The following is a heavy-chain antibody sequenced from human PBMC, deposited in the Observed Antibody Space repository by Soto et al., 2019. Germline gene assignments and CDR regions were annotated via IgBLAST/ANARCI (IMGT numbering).Heavy chain of an antibody. CDR2: ISWNSGSI. D-gene: IGHD2-15*01. CDR3: AKDIRVGNYYGMDV. J-gene: IGHJ6*02. Sequence: EVQLVESGGGLVQPGRSLRLSCAASGFTFDDYAMHWVRQAPGKGLEWVSGISWNSGSIGYADSVKGRFTISRDNAKNSLYLQMNSLRAEDTALYCCAKDIRVGNYYGMDVWGQGTTVTVSS. V-gene: IGHV3-9*01. CDR1: GFTFDDYA.